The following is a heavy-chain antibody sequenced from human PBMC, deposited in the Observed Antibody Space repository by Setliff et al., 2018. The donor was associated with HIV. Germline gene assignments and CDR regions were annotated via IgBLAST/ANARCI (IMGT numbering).Heavy chain of an antibody. V-gene: IGHV4-34*01. CDR2: IDHTGST. Sequence: SETLSLTCAVYGGSFSGYYWSWIRQPPGKGLEWLGEIDHTGSTNYNLSLKSRITMSADPSKNQFSLKVRSVIAADTALYYCARSGSYVGPIQHWGQGTLVTVSS. CDR3: ARSGSYVGPIQH. CDR1: GGSFSGYY. J-gene: IGHJ1*01. D-gene: IGHD3-10*02.